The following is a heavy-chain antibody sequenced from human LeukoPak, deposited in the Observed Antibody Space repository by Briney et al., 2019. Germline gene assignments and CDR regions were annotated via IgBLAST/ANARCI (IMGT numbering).Heavy chain of an antibody. CDR3: ARGRAPSLYYYYYMDV. V-gene: IGHV4-59*12. Sequence: PSETLSLTCTVSGGSINSYYWSWIRQPPGKGLEWIGYIYYSGSTNYNPSLKSRVTISVDTSKNQFSLKLSSVTAADTAVYYCARGRAPSLYYYYYMDVWGKGTTVTVSS. CDR2: IYYSGST. J-gene: IGHJ6*03. CDR1: GGSINSYY.